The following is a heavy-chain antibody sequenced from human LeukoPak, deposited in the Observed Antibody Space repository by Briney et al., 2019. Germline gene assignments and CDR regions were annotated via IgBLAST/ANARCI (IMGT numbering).Heavy chain of an antibody. V-gene: IGHV4-61*01. CDR2: IYYSGST. J-gene: IGHJ4*02. CDR3: ALQQGVSGYSYGTIDY. CDR1: GGSVSSGSYY. D-gene: IGHD5-18*01. Sequence: PSETLSLTCTVSGGSVSSGSYYWSWIRQPPGKGLEWIGYIYYSGSTSYNPSLKSRVTISVDTSKNQFSLKLSSVTAADTAVYYCALQQGVSGYSYGTIDYWGQGTLVTVSS.